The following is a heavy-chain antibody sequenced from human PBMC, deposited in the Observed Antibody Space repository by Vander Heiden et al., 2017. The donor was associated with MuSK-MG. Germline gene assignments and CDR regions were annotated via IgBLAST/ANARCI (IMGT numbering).Heavy chain of an antibody. CDR1: GLIFRSYD. D-gene: IGHD3-10*01. Sequence: EVQLLESGGGLVQPGGSLSLSCVASGLIFRSYDMNWLRQAPGKGLEWVSTLSGSGDTTYSADSVKGRFSISRDNSKNTLYLQMNSLRAEDTAIYYCAKVGYYFGSGNYRPFDYWGQGTLVTVSS. CDR2: LSGSGDTT. CDR3: AKVGYYFGSGNYRPFDY. V-gene: IGHV3-23*01. J-gene: IGHJ4*02.